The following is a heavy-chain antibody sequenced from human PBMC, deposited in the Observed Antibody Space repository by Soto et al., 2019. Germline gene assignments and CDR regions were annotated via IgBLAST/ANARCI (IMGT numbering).Heavy chain of an antibody. V-gene: IGHV4-34*01. D-gene: IGHD3-22*01. Sequence: SETLSLTCAVYGGSFSCYYWSWIRQPPGKGLEWIGEINHSGSTNYNPSLKSRVTISVDTSKNQFSLKLSSVTAADTAVYYCARPPQSQIPSSGYYFFDYWGQGTLVTFSS. CDR2: INHSGST. J-gene: IGHJ4*02. CDR1: GGSFSCYY. CDR3: ARPPQSQIPSSGYYFFDY.